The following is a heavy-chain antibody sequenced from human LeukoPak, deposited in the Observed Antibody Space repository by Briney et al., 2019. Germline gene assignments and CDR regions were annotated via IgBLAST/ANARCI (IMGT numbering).Heavy chain of an antibody. Sequence: SETLSLTCTVSGGSISPYYWSWIRQPPGKGLEWIGYIYYSGSTNYSPSLKSRVTISLDTSKNQFSLKLSSVTAADTAVYYCARRQRGQGTFDIWGQGTMVTVSS. D-gene: IGHD6-25*01. V-gene: IGHV4-59*08. J-gene: IGHJ3*02. CDR3: ARRQRGQGTFDI. CDR2: IYYSGST. CDR1: GGSISPYY.